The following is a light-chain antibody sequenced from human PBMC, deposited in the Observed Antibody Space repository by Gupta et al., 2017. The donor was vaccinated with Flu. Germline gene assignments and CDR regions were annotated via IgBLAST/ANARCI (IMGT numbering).Light chain of an antibody. CDR2: GNN. CDR3: QSYDSSLSGSV. CDR1: SSNLAAGYD. Sequence: QSGLTQPPSVSGAPGQRLTISCTGSSSNLAAGYDVHWYQQLPGTAPKLLLYGNNHRPSGVPDRFSGSKSGTSASLAITGLQADDEADYYCQSYDSSLSGSVFGGGTKLTVL. V-gene: IGLV1-40*01. J-gene: IGLJ3*02.